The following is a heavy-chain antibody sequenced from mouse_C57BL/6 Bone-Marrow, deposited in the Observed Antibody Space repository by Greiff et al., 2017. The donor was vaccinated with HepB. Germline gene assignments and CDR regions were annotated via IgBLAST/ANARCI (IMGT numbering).Heavy chain of an antibody. V-gene: IGHV1-82*01. CDR3: ARDYYGSRRYFDV. D-gene: IGHD1-1*01. CDR1: GYAFSSSW. CDR2: IYPGDGDT. J-gene: IGHJ1*03. Sequence: LVESGPELVKPGASVKISCKASGYAFSSSWMNWVKQRPGKGLEWIGRIYPGDGDTNYNGKFKGKATLTADKSSSTAYMQLSSLTSEDSAVYFCARDYYGSRRYFDVWGTGTTVTVSS.